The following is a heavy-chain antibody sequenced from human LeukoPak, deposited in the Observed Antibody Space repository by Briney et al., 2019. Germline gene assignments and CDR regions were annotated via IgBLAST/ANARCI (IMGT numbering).Heavy chain of an antibody. CDR3: ATTDYGGNWDAFDI. V-gene: IGHV1-2*02. CDR1: GYTFTGYY. Sequence: ASVKVSCXASGYTFTGYYMHWVRLAPGQGLEWMGWINPNSGSTNYAQKFQGRVTMTRDTSISTAYMELSRLRSDDTAVYYCATTDYGGNWDAFDIWGQGTMVTVSS. J-gene: IGHJ3*02. D-gene: IGHD4-23*01. CDR2: INPNSGST.